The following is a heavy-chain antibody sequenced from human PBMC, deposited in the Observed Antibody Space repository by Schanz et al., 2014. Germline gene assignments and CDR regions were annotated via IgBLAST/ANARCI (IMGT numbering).Heavy chain of an antibody. Sequence: EVQLVESGGGWVQPGGSLRLSCAASGFTFRGYAMSWVRQAPGRGLEWVSAISGGGGTTYYTDSVKGRFTISRDNSKSTVHLQMNSLRAEDTAVYYCAKQHIVRGVIYLNWFDSWGQGTLVTVSS. CDR2: ISGGGGTT. CDR3: AKQHIVRGVIYLNWFDS. V-gene: IGHV3-23*04. CDR1: GFTFRGYA. D-gene: IGHD3-10*01. J-gene: IGHJ5*01.